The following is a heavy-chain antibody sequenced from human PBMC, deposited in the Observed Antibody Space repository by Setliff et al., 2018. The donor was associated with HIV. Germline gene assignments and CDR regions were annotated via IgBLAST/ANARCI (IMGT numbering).Heavy chain of an antibody. CDR2: ISSSGSTI. CDR1: GFTFSDYY. CDR3: ARPKYYDSSGSFDY. J-gene: IGHJ4*02. D-gene: IGHD3-22*01. Sequence: GGSLRLSCAASGFTFSDYYMSWIRQAPGKGLEWVSYISSSGSTIYYADSAKGRLTISRDNAKNSLYLQMNSLRAEDTAVYYCARPKYYDSSGSFDYWGQGTLVTVSS. V-gene: IGHV3-11*04.